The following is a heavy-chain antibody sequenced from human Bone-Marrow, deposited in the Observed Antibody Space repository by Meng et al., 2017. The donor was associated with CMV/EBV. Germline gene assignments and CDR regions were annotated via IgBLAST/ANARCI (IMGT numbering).Heavy chain of an antibody. CDR3: ARALRGYSSSGIDY. J-gene: IGHJ4*02. CDR2: INPNNGDT. V-gene: IGHV1-2*02. D-gene: IGHD6-13*01. Sequence: ASVKVSCKASGYTFTGNDIYWMRQAPGQGLEWMGWINPNNGDTNFAQKLQGRVTMTRDTSISTAYMELSSLRSEDTAVYYCARALRGYSSSGIDYWGQGTLVTVSS. CDR1: GYTFTGND.